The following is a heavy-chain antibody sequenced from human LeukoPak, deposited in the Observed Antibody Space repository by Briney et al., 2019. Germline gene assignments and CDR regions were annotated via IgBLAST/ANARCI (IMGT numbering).Heavy chain of an antibody. CDR2: TSGSGGST. Sequence: GGSLRLSCAASGFTFSSYAMSWVRQAPGKGLEWVSATSGSGGSTYYADSVKGRFTISRDNSKNTLYLQMNSLRAEDTAVYYCAKDENYYGSGTHRYWGQGTLVTVSS. V-gene: IGHV3-23*01. CDR1: GFTFSSYA. J-gene: IGHJ4*02. CDR3: AKDENYYGSGTHRY. D-gene: IGHD3-10*01.